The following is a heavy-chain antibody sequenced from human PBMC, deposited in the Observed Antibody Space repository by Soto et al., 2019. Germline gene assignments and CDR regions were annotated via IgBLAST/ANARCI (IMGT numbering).Heavy chain of an antibody. V-gene: IGHV3-23*01. J-gene: IGHJ4*02. CDR3: AKGLYYYDSSGYRAFDY. D-gene: IGHD3-22*01. CDR2: ISVSGGTT. Sequence: GGSLRLSCAASGFTFDNYALTWVRQAPGKGLEWVSTISVSGGTTHYADSVKGRFTISRDNSKKTLYLQMHGLRADDTAVYYCAKGLYYYDSSGYRAFDYWGQGALVTVSS. CDR1: GFTFDNYA.